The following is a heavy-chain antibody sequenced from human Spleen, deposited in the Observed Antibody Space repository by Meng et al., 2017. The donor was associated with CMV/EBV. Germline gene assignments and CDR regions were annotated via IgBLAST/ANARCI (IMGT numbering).Heavy chain of an antibody. J-gene: IGHJ3*02. Sequence: GESLKISCAASGFTFSSYWMCWVRQAPGKGLEWVANIKQDGSEKYYVDSVKGRFTISRDNAKNSLYLQMNSLRAEDTAVYYCARTCSSTSCYLGEDAFDIWGQGTMVTVSS. V-gene: IGHV3-7*01. CDR2: IKQDGSEK. CDR1: GFTFSSYW. CDR3: ARTCSSTSCYLGEDAFDI. D-gene: IGHD2-2*01.